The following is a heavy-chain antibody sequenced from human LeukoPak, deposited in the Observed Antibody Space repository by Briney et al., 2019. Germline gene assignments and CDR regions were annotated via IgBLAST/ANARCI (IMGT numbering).Heavy chain of an antibody. CDR2: MNPTSGNT. Sequence: GASVKVSCKASGYTFTNYDMNWVRQATGQGLEWMGWMNPTSGNTAYAQKFQGRVTITTNASISTAYMELSSLRSEDTGVYYYARGRAMWYYDSGGHYTTSSEYNWFDPWGQGTLVTVSS. CDR1: GYTFTNYD. D-gene: IGHD3-22*01. J-gene: IGHJ5*02. V-gene: IGHV1-8*03. CDR3: ARGRAMWYYDSGGHYTTSSEYNWFDP.